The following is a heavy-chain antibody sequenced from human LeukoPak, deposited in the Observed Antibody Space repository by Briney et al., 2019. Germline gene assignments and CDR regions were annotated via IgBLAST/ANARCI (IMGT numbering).Heavy chain of an antibody. Sequence: SETLSLTCAVYGGSFSGYYWSWIRQPPGKGLEWIGEINHSGSTNYNPSLKSRVTISVDTSKNQFSLKLSSVTAADTAVYYCATSFSGYLGYFDYWGQGTLVTVSS. J-gene: IGHJ4*02. V-gene: IGHV4-34*01. CDR3: ATSFSGYLGYFDY. D-gene: IGHD3-22*01. CDR1: GGSFSGYY. CDR2: INHSGST.